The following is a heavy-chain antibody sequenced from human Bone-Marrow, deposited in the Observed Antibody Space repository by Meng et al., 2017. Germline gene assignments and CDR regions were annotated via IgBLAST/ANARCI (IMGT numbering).Heavy chain of an antibody. J-gene: IGHJ1*01. CDR1: GFTVSSNY. CDR2: IYSGGST. V-gene: IGHV3-53*04. Sequence: GESLKISCAASGFTVSSNYMSWVRQAPGKGLEWVSVIYSGGSTYYADSVKGRLTISRHNSKNTLYLQMHSLRAENTAVYYCARVYSSSWYSLKGEYFQHWGQGTLVTVSS. CDR3: ARVYSSSWYSLKGEYFQH. D-gene: IGHD6-13*01.